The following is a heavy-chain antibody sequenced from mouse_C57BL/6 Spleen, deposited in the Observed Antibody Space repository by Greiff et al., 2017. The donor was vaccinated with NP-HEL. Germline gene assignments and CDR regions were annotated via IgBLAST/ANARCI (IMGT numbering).Heavy chain of an antibody. Sequence: EVLLVESGGDLVKPGGSLKLSCAASGFTFSSYGMSWVRQTPDKRLEWVATISSGGSYTYYPDSVKGRFTISRDNAKNTLYLQMSSLKSEDTAMYYCARPIFYYGSTPYYFDYWGQGTTLTVSS. CDR1: GFTFSSYG. D-gene: IGHD1-1*01. CDR2: ISSGGSYT. J-gene: IGHJ2*01. V-gene: IGHV5-6*01. CDR3: ARPIFYYGSTPYYFDY.